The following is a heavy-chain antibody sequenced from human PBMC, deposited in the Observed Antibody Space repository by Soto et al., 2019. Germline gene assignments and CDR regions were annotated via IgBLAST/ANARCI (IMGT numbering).Heavy chain of an antibody. CDR3: VRVRRYGSASYYNPRSYFHGMDV. J-gene: IGHJ6*04. CDR1: GYSFTSYW. Sequence: PGESLKISCKGSGYSFTSYWISWVRQMPGKGLEWMGRIDPSDSYTNYSPSFQGHVTISADKSISTAYLQWSSLKASDTAMYYCVRVRRYGSASYYNPRSYFHGMDVWGKGTTVTVSS. V-gene: IGHV5-10-1*01. D-gene: IGHD3-10*01. CDR2: IDPSDSYT.